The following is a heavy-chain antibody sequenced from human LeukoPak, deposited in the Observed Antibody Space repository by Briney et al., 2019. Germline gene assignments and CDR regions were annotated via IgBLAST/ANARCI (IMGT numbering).Heavy chain of an antibody. Sequence: SETLSLTCTVSGGSISSGGYYWSWIRQHPGKGLEWIGYIYYSGSTYYNPSLKSRVTISVDTSKNQFSLKLSSATAADTAVYYCARSQGLFDAFDIWGQGTMATVSS. D-gene: IGHD3/OR15-3a*01. CDR3: ARSQGLFDAFDI. J-gene: IGHJ3*02. CDR2: IYYSGST. V-gene: IGHV4-31*03. CDR1: GGSISSGGYY.